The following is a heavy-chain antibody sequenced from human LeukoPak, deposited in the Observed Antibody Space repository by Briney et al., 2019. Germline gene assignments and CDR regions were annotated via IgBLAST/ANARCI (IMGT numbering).Heavy chain of an antibody. Sequence: GGSLRLSCAASGFTFSSYAMSWVRQAPGKGLEWVAFIRYDGSNKYYADSVKGRFTISRDNSKNTLYLQMNSLRAEDTAVYYCAKHPYCSSTSCYFDYWGQGTLVTVSS. CDR2: IRYDGSNK. CDR3: AKHPYCSSTSCYFDY. V-gene: IGHV3-30*02. J-gene: IGHJ4*02. CDR1: GFTFSSYA. D-gene: IGHD2-2*01.